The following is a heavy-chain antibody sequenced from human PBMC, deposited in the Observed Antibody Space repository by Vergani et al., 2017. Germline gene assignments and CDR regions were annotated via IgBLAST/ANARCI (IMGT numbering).Heavy chain of an antibody. D-gene: IGHD6-13*01. CDR1: GGSFSGYY. Sequence: QVQLQQWGAGLLKPSETLSLTCAVYGGSFSGYYWSWIRQPPGKGLEWIGEINHSGSTNYNPSLQSRVTISVDTSKNQFSLKLSSVTAADTAVYYCARHGSSWYEGLHAFDIWGQGTMVTVSS. CDR3: ARHGSSWYEGLHAFDI. CDR2: INHSGST. V-gene: IGHV4-34*01. J-gene: IGHJ3*02.